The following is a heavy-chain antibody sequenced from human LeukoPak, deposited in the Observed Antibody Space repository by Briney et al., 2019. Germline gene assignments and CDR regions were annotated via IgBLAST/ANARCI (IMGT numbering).Heavy chain of an antibody. V-gene: IGHV4-4*09. CDR2: IYTSGST. J-gene: IGHJ6*03. D-gene: IGHD3-3*01. CDR1: GGSISSYY. CDR3: ARQGRXXWSGQPADSYYYYMDV. Sequence: SETLSLTCTVSGGSISSYYWSWIRQPPGKGLEWIGYIYTSGSTNYNPSLKSRVTISVDTSKNQFSLKLSSVTAADTAVYYCARQGRXXWSGQPADSYYYYMDVWGKGTTVTVSS.